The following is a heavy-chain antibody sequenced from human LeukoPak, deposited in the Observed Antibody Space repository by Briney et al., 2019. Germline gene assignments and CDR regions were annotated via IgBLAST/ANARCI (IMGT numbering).Heavy chain of an antibody. D-gene: IGHD4-17*01. J-gene: IGHJ6*02. Sequence: PSETLSLTCAVYGGSFSGYYWSWIRQPPGKGLKWIGETNHSGSTNYNASLKSRVTISVDTSKNQFSLKLSSVTAADTAAYSCARLRRVTTSRYYYYGMDVWGQGTTVTVSS. V-gene: IGHV4-34*01. CDR1: GGSFSGYY. CDR3: ARLRRVTTSRYYYYGMDV. CDR2: TNHSGST.